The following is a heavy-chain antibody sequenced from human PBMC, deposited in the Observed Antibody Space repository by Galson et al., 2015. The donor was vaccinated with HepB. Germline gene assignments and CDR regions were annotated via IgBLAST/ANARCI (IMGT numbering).Heavy chain of an antibody. CDR2: VTGSGDST. CDR3: ARDLPDYDILTGSFDY. V-gene: IGHV3-23*01. D-gene: IGHD3-9*01. CDR1: GFTFTSHA. Sequence: SLRLSCAASGFTFTSHAMAWVRQAPGKGLKWVSAVTGSGDSTYYADSVKGRFTISRDNSKNTLYLQMNSLRVDDTAIYYCARDLPDYDILTGSFDYWGRGTLVTVSS. J-gene: IGHJ4*02.